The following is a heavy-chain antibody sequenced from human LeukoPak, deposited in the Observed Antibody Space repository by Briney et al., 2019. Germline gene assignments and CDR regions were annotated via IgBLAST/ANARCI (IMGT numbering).Heavy chain of an antibody. V-gene: IGHV4-38-2*02. Sequence: SETLSLTCTVSGYSISSGYYWGWIRQPPRKGLEWIGSSYHSGSTYYNPSLKSRVTISVDTSKNQVSLKLRSVTAADTAVYYCARTTEGYAGGPGYSYYYYMDVWGKGTTVTISS. CDR1: GYSISSGYY. D-gene: IGHD5-12*01. CDR2: SYHSGST. J-gene: IGHJ6*03. CDR3: ARTTEGYAGGPGYSYYYYMDV.